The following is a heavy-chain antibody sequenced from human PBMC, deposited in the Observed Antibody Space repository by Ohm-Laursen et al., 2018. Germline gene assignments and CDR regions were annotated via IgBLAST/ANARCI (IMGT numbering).Heavy chain of an antibody. Sequence: GSSVKVSCKASGYTFTGYYMHWVRQAPGQGLEWMGWINPNSGGTNYAQKFQGRVTMTRDTSISTAYMELSRLRSDDTAVYYCAREIAVAGTTSDYWGQGTLVTVSS. V-gene: IGHV1-2*02. CDR1: GYTFTGYY. J-gene: IGHJ4*02. D-gene: IGHD6-19*01. CDR3: AREIAVAGTTSDY. CDR2: INPNSGGT.